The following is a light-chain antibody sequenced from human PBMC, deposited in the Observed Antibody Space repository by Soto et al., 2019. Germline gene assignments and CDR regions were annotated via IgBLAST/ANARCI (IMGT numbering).Light chain of an antibody. Sequence: EIVMTQSPATLSVSPGERATLSCRASQSVSSNLTWYQQKPGQAPRLLIYGASTRATGIPASFSGSGSGTEFTLTISSLQSEDFAFFYCQQYDGWPRTFGQGTKVDIK. V-gene: IGKV3-15*01. CDR3: QQYDGWPRT. J-gene: IGKJ1*01. CDR2: GAS. CDR1: QSVSSN.